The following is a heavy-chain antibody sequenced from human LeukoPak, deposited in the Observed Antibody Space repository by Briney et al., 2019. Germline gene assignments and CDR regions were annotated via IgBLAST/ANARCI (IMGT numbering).Heavy chain of an antibody. CDR3: ARKHIAVAGTVTYYFDY. CDR2: ISSSGSTI. Sequence: PGGSLRLSCAASGFTFSSYEMNWVGQAPGKWLEWVSYISSSGSTIYYADSVKGRFTISRDNAKNSLYLQMNSLRAEDTAVYYCARKHIAVAGTVTYYFDYWGQGTLVTVSS. D-gene: IGHD6-19*01. V-gene: IGHV3-48*03. J-gene: IGHJ4*02. CDR1: GFTFSSYE.